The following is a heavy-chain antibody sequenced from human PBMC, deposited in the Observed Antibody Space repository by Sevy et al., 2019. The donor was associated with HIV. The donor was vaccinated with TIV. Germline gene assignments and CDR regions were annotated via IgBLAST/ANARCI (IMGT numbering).Heavy chain of an antibody. CDR3: AGVLSVVRYNWRGGDFYYHGMDV. CDR2: VHNSGRS. D-gene: IGHD1-20*01. CDR1: GGSISGHY. J-gene: IGHJ6*02. V-gene: IGHV4-4*07. Sequence: SETLSLTCTVSGGSISGHYWSWMRQPAGKGLEWIGHVHNSGRSNYNSSLKSRITMSVDTSKNQFSLRLSSVTAADTAVYYGAGVLSVVRYNWRGGDFYYHGMDVWGQGTTVTVSS.